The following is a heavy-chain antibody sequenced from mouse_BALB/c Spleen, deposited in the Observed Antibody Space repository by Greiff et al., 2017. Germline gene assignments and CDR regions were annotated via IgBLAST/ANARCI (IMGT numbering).Heavy chain of an antibody. CDR2: ISDGGSYT. CDR1: GFTFSDYY. V-gene: IGHV5-4*02. CDR3: ARGGVLEGSFDY. Sequence: EVKLVESGGGLVKPGGSLKLSCAASGFTFSDYYMYWVRQTPEKRLEWVATISDGGSYTYYPDSVKGRFTISRDNAKNNLYLQMSSLKSEDTAMYYCARGGVLEGSFDYWGQGTTLTVSS. J-gene: IGHJ2*01.